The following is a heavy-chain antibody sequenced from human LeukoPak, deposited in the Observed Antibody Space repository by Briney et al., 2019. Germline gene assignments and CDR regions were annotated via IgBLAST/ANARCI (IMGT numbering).Heavy chain of an antibody. Sequence: SETLSLTCTVSGGSISSYYWSWIRQPPGKGLEWIGYIYYSGSTNYNPSLKSRVTISVDTSKNQFSLKLSSVTAADTAVYYCARDPSPYGEIDIWGQGTMVTVSS. CDR2: IYYSGST. J-gene: IGHJ3*02. V-gene: IGHV4-59*01. D-gene: IGHD4-17*01. CDR3: ARDPSPYGEIDI. CDR1: GGSISSYY.